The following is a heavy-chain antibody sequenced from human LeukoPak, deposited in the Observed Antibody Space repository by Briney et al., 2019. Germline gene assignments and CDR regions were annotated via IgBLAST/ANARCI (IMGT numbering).Heavy chain of an antibody. Sequence: PGGSLRLSCAASGFTFSSYWMHWVRQAPGKGLVWVSRINSDGSSTSYADSVRGRFTISRDNAKNTLYLQMNSLRAEDTAVYYCARGVLWFGELPNPVDYWGQGTLVTASS. D-gene: IGHD3-10*01. J-gene: IGHJ4*02. CDR1: GFTFSSYW. V-gene: IGHV3-74*01. CDR2: INSDGSST. CDR3: ARGVLWFGELPNPVDY.